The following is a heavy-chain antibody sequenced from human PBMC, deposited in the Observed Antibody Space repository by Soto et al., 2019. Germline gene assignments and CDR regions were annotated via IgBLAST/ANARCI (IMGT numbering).Heavy chain of an antibody. V-gene: IGHV3-30*18. D-gene: IGHD3-3*01. CDR3: AKDGGYYVFWSGYYTYSKHHHYCYMVV. CDR1: GFTFSSYG. J-gene: IGHJ6*03. CDR2: ISYDGSNK. Sequence: GGSLGLSCAASGFTFSSYGMHWVRQAPGKGLQWVAVISYDGSNKYYADSVKGRFTISRDNSKNTLYLQMNSLRAEDTAVYYCAKDGGYYVFWSGYYTYSKHHHYCYMVVRGKGSSDLGSS.